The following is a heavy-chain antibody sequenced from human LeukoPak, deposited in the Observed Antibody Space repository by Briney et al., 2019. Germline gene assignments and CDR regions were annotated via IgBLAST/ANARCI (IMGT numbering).Heavy chain of an antibody. CDR1: GFTFSSYS. Sequence: GGSLRLSCAASGFTFSSYSMNWVRQAPGKGLEWVSSISSSSSCIYYADSVKGRFTISRDNAKNSLYLQMNSLRAEDTAVYYCARTRSGSYSFDYWGQGTLVTVSS. V-gene: IGHV3-21*01. CDR3: ARTRSGSYSFDY. D-gene: IGHD1-26*01. CDR2: ISSSSSCI. J-gene: IGHJ4*02.